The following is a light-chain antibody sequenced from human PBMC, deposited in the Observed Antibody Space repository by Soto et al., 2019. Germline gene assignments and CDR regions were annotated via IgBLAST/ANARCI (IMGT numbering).Light chain of an antibody. CDR1: SGHSSYI. Sequence: QLVLTQSSSASASLGSSVKLPCTLSSGHSSYIIAWHQQQPGKAPRYLMKLERSGSYNKGSGVPDRFSGSSSGADRYLTISNLQFEDEADSYCETWDSNTRVFGGGTTLTVL. V-gene: IGLV4-60*02. CDR2: LERSGSY. J-gene: IGLJ2*01. CDR3: ETWDSNTRV.